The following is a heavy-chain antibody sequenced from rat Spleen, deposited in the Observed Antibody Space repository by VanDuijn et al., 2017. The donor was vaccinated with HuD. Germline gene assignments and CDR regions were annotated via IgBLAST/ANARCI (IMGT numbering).Heavy chain of an antibody. CDR1: GFTFSNYG. CDR2: ISTGGGNT. CDR3: TRDRDMGITTPFDY. J-gene: IGHJ2*01. Sequence: EVQLVESGGGLVQPGRSLKLSCAASGFTFSNYGMAWVRQTPTKGLEWVASISTGGGNTYYKDSVKGRFTISRDNAQNTLYLQMNSLRSEDTATYYCTRDRDMGITTPFDYWGQGVMVTVSS. V-gene: IGHV5S13*01. D-gene: IGHD1-9*01.